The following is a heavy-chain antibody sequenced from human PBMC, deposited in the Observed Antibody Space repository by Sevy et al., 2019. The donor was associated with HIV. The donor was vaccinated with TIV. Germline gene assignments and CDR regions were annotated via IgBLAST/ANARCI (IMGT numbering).Heavy chain of an antibody. Sequence: GSLRLSCAASGFTFKTYALHWVRQTPGRGLEWLALISSNGESGFYANSVRGRFTVSRDNSMNTLYLQMTSLTPEDTAVYYCARGPEWELTSFLSHWGQGTLVTVSS. D-gene: IGHD1-26*01. CDR2: ISSNGESG. V-gene: IGHV3-30*04. CDR3: ARGPEWELTSFLSH. CDR1: GFTFKTYA. J-gene: IGHJ4*02.